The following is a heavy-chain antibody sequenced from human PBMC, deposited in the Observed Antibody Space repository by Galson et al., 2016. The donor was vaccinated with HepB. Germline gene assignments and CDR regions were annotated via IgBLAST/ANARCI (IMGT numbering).Heavy chain of an antibody. V-gene: IGHV3-23*01. CDR1: GLTFSNYP. D-gene: IGHD4-17*01. J-gene: IGHJ4*02. Sequence: SLRLSCAASGLTFSNYPMSWVRQAAGKGLEWVSSVHYDGDTTYYSDSVKGRFTIFRDQSKNTVYLQMNSLRVEDTAVYYCAKTYGDYHIGQWDYWGQGTLVSVSS. CDR3: AKTYGDYHIGQWDY. CDR2: VHYDGDTT.